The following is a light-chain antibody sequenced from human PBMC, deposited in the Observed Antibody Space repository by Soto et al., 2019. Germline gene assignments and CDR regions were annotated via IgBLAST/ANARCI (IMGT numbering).Light chain of an antibody. V-gene: IGKV3-20*01. J-gene: IGKJ1*01. CDR1: QSVSSSY. CDR3: QQYGSSPRVT. Sequence: EIVLTQSPGTLSLTPGERATLSCRASQSVSSSYLAWYQQKPGQAPRLLIYGVSSRATGIPDRFSGSGSGTDFTLTISRLEPEDFAVYYCQQYGSSPRVTFGQGTKVDNK. CDR2: GVS.